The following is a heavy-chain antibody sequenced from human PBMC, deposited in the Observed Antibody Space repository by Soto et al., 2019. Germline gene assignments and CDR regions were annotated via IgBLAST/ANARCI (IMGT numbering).Heavy chain of an antibody. CDR2: INPGNGNT. CDR1: GYTFTNYA. D-gene: IGHD1-26*01. CDR3: VKGIGNYWALDY. J-gene: IGHJ4*02. V-gene: IGHV1-3*01. Sequence: GASVKVSCKASGYTFTNYAMHWVRQAPGQRLEWMGWINPGNGNTKYSQKFQGRVTITRDTSASTAYMELSSLRAEDTAVYYCVKGIGNYWALDYWGQGTLVTASS.